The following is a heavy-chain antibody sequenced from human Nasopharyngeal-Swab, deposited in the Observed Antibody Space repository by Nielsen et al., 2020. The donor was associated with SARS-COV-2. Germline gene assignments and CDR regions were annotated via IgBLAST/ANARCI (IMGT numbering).Heavy chain of an antibody. CDR1: GFTFCSYW. D-gene: IGHD2-15*01. V-gene: IGHV3-7*01. CDR2: IKQDGSEK. CDR3: ARERGSSLDY. Sequence: GEALKISCAASGFTFCSYWMSWVRQAPGKGLEWVANIKQDGSEKYYVDSVKGRFTISRDNAKNSLYLQMNSLRAEDTAVYYCARERGSSLDYWGQGTLVTVSS. J-gene: IGHJ4*02.